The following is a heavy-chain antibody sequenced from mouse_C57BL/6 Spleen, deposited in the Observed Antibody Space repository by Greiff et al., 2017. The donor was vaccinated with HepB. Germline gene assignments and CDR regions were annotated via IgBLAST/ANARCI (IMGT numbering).Heavy chain of an antibody. CDR1: GYTFTSYW. D-gene: IGHD1-1*01. J-gene: IGHJ4*01. V-gene: IGHV1-53*01. CDR2: INPSNGGT. CDR3: ARVVASYYYAMDY. Sequence: QVQLQQSGTELVKPGASVKLSCKASGYTFTSYWMHWVKQRPGQGLEWIGNINPSNGGTNYNEKFKSKATLTVDKSSSTAYMQLSSLTSEDSAVYYCARVVASYYYAMDYWGQGTSVTVSS.